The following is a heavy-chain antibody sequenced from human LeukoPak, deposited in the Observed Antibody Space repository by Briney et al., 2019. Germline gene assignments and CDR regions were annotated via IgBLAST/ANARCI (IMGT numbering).Heavy chain of an antibody. V-gene: IGHV3-53*01. J-gene: IGHJ3*02. D-gene: IGHD1-26*01. CDR3: ARDLREHGVFDI. CDR1: GFTVSSNY. Sequence: PRGSLRLSRAASGFTVSSNYMSWVRQAPGKGLEWVSEIYSDGSTYYAASVKGRFSISRDNSKNTVNLQMNSLRADDTAVYYCARDLREHGVFDIWGQGTMVTVSS. CDR2: IYSDGST.